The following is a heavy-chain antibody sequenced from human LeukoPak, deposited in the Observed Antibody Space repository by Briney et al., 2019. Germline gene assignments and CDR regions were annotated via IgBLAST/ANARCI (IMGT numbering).Heavy chain of an antibody. V-gene: IGHV4-59*01. CDR1: GGSISSYY. J-gene: IGHJ4*02. CDR2: IYYSGST. D-gene: IGHD6-19*01. Sequence: PSETLSLTCTVPGGSISSYYWSWIRQPPGKGLEWIGYIYYSGSTNYNPSLKSRVTISVDTSKNQFSLKMSSVTAADTAVYYCARAPAGPAGFDYWGQGTLVTVSS. CDR3: ARAPAGPAGFDY.